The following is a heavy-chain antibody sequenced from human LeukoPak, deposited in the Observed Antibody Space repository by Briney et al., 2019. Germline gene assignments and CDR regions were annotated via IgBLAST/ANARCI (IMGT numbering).Heavy chain of an antibody. Sequence: GGSLRLSCAASGFTFSSYAMSWVRQAPGKGLEWVSSISSSSSYIYYADSVKGRFTISRDNAKNSLYLQMNSLRAEDTAVYYCASSHWFDPWGQGTLVTVSS. J-gene: IGHJ5*02. V-gene: IGHV3-21*01. CDR2: ISSSSSYI. CDR1: GFTFSSYA. CDR3: ASSHWFDP.